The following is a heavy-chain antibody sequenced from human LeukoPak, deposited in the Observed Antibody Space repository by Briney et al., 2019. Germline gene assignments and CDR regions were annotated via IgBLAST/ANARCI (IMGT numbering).Heavy chain of an antibody. V-gene: IGHV3-23*01. CDR3: AKEGAPYYYGSGSYSYYFDY. Sequence: GGSLRLSCAAPGFTFSSYAMSWVRQAPGKGLERVSAISGSGGSTYYADSVKGRFTISRDNSKNTLYLQMNSLRAEDTAVYYCAKEGAPYYYGSGSYSYYFDYWGQGTLVTVSS. CDR1: GFTFSSYA. CDR2: ISGSGGST. D-gene: IGHD3-10*01. J-gene: IGHJ4*02.